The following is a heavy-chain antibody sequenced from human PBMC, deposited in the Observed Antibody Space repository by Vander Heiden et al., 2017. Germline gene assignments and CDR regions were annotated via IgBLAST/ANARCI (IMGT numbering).Heavy chain of an antibody. CDR1: GYTLTELS. CDR2: FDPEDGET. V-gene: IGHV1-24*01. Sequence: QVQLVQSGAEVKKPGASVKVSCKVSGYTLTELSMHWVRQAPGKGLEWMGGFDPEDGETIYAQKFQGRVTMTEDTSTDTAYMELSSLRSEDTAVYYCATDLLGAKVTLDAFDIWCQGTMVTVSS. J-gene: IGHJ3*02. D-gene: IGHD5-18*01. CDR3: ATDLLGAKVTLDAFDI.